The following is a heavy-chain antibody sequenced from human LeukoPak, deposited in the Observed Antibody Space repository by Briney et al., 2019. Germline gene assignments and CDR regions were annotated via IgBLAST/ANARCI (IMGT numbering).Heavy chain of an antibody. D-gene: IGHD6-6*01. Sequence: SETLSLTCTVSGGSISGYYWTWIRQPPGKGLEWIGYIYSSGSTNYNTSLKSRVTISVDTSKNQFSLRLSSVTAADTAVYYCARHRYTSSSSYFDFWGQGTLVTVSS. CDR3: ARHRYTSSSSYFDF. V-gene: IGHV4-59*08. J-gene: IGHJ4*02. CDR2: IYSSGST. CDR1: GGSISGYY.